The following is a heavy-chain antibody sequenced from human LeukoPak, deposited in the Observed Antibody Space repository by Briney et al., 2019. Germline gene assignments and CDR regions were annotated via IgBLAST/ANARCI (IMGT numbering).Heavy chain of an antibody. CDR3: ASLKNYYDSSGYLVTDAFDI. V-gene: IGHV3-20*04. Sequence: GGSLRLSCAASGFTFDDYGMSWVRQAPGKGLEWVSGINWNGGSTGYADSVKGRFTISRDNAKNSLYLQMNSLRAEDTALYYCASLKNYYDSSGYLVTDAFDIWGQGTMVTVSS. CDR1: GFTFDDYG. J-gene: IGHJ3*02. D-gene: IGHD3-22*01. CDR2: INWNGGST.